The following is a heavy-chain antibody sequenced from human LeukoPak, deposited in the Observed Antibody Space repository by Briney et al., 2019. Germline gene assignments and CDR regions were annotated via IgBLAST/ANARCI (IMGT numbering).Heavy chain of an antibody. CDR3: ARGRDGYNFDY. D-gene: IGHD5-24*01. Sequence: GGSLRLSCAASGFTFSSYEMNWVRQAPGKGLEWVSYINSSSTYIYYADSVKGRSTISRDNAKNSLYLQMNSLRADDTAVYYCARGRDGYNFDYWGQGTLVTVSS. CDR1: GFTFSSYE. J-gene: IGHJ4*02. V-gene: IGHV3-48*03. CDR2: INSSSTYI.